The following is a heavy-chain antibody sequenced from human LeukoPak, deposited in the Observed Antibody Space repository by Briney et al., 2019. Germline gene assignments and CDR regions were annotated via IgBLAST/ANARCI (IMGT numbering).Heavy chain of an antibody. V-gene: IGHV4-39*07. D-gene: IGHD6-25*01. CDR3: ARVVTAAGLDL. CDR2: VHYDGRT. J-gene: IGHJ5*02. CDR1: GGPISGSRT. Sequence: SETLSLACTVSGGPISGSRTWGWVRQPPGKGLEWIGNVHYDGRTASNPSLKSRVTMSLDTPTNQFSLRMNSVTATDTALHYCARVVTAAGLDLWGQGILVTISS.